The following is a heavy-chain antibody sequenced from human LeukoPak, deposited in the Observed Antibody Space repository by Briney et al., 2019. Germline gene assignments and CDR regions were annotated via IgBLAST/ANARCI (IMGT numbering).Heavy chain of an antibody. Sequence: GGSLRLSCAASGFTFSSYWMNWARQAPGKGLEWVASINHNGNVNYYVDSVKGRFTISRDNAKNSLYLQMSNLKTEDTAVYYCARGGYLYGAWGQGSLVTVSS. V-gene: IGHV3-7*03. J-gene: IGHJ5*02. CDR2: INHNGNVN. D-gene: IGHD3-10*01. CDR1: GFTFSSYW. CDR3: ARGGYLYGA.